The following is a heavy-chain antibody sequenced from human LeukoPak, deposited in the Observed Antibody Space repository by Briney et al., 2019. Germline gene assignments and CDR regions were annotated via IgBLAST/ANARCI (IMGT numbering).Heavy chain of an antibody. CDR1: GFTFRNHL. CDR2: ISSTGGTI. J-gene: IGHJ3*02. Sequence: PGGSLRLSCAASGFTFRNHLMNWVRQAPGKGLEWVSFISSTGGTIYYADSVKGRFTVSRDNGKNSLLLQMNSLRAEDTALYYCARGYSRAAFDIWGQGTVVAVSS. D-gene: IGHD2-15*01. V-gene: IGHV3-48*01. CDR3: ARGYSRAAFDI.